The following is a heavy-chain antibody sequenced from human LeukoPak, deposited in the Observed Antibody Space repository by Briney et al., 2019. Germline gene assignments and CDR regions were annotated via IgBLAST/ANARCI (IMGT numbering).Heavy chain of an antibody. CDR1: AFTFSSYA. D-gene: IGHD1-14*01. J-gene: IGHJ5*02. CDR2: ISGGGGST. V-gene: IGHV3-23*01. Sequence: GGSLRLFCAASAFTFSSYAMSWVRQAPGKGLEWVSGISGGGGSTYYADSVKGRFTISRDNSKNTLYLQMDSLRAEDTALYYCAKGSGINHYHWIDPWGQGTLVTVSS. CDR3: AKGSGINHYHWIDP.